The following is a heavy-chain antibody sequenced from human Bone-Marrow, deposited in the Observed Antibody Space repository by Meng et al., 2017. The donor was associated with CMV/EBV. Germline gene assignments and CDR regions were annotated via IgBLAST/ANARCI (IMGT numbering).Heavy chain of an antibody. CDR3: ARDPVRWNDDLSFDY. CDR1: GFTFRSYA. Sequence: GESLKISCAASGFTFRSYAMTYVRQAPGKGLEWVAVISYDGSNKYYADSVKGRFTISRDNSKNTLYLQMNSLRAEDTAVYYCARDPVRWNDDLSFDYWGQGTLVTVSS. V-gene: IGHV3-30-3*01. D-gene: IGHD1-1*01. J-gene: IGHJ4*02. CDR2: ISYDGSNK.